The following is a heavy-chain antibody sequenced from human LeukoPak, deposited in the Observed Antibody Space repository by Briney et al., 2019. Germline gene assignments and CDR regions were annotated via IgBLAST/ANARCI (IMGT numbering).Heavy chain of an antibody. CDR1: GFTFSSYW. Sequence: GGSLRLSCAASGFTFSSYWMSWVRQAPGKGLEWVANIKHDGNEKYYVDSVKGRFTISRDNAKNSLSLQMNSLRAEDTAVYSCARGADGVSSNSRGWFDPWGQGTLVTVSS. D-gene: IGHD2-15*01. CDR2: IKHDGNEK. CDR3: ARGADGVSSNSRGWFDP. V-gene: IGHV3-7*01. J-gene: IGHJ5*02.